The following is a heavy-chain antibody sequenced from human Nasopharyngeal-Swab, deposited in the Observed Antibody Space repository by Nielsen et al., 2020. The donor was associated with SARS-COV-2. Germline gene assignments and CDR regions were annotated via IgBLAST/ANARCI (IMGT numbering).Heavy chain of an antibody. CDR2: VYPGNSEV. CDR3: ARRAARDGYNYEVDP. CDR1: GYSFVNYW. V-gene: IGHV5-51*01. Sequence: GESLKISCMASGYSFVNYWIGWVRQKPGKGREGMGMVYPGNSEVAYSPSFQGHVTISADKSINTAFLQWSSLRASDSGVYFCARRAARDGYNYEVDPWGQGTLVTVSS. D-gene: IGHD5-24*01. J-gene: IGHJ5*02.